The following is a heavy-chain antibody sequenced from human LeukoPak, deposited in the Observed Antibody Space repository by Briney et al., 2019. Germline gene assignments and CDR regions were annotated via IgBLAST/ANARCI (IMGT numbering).Heavy chain of an antibody. J-gene: IGHJ6*02. D-gene: IGHD2-15*01. CDR2: ISSSSSTI. CDR3: AKVLLPYYYYGMDV. V-gene: IGHV3-48*01. Sequence: GGSLRLSCAASGFTFSSYSMNWVRQAPGKGLEWVSYISSSSSTIYYADSVKGRFTISRDNAKNSLYLQMNSLRAEDTAVYYCAKVLLPYYYYGMDVWGQGTTVTVSS. CDR1: GFTFSSYS.